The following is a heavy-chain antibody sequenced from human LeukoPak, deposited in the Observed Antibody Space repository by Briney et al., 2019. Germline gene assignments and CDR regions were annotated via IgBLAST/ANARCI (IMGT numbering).Heavy chain of an antibody. CDR1: GFTFSSYG. CDR2: ISFDGSNE. D-gene: IGHD3-16*02. J-gene: IGHJ6*02. V-gene: IGHV3-30*03. Sequence: SGGSLRLSCAASGFTFSSYGIHWVRQSPGRGLEWVSFISFDGSNEFYADSLKGRFTISRDNSKDTLYLQMDSLRAEDTALYYCAREEHDYVWGSYRYYYYYGIDVWGQGTTVTVSS. CDR3: AREEHDYVWGSYRYYYYYGIDV.